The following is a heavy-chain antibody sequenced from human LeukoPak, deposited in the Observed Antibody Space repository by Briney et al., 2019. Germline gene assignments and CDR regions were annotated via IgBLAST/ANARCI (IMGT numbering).Heavy chain of an antibody. Sequence: ASVKVSCKASGYTFTGYYMHWVRQAPGQGLEWMGWINPNSGGTNYAQKFQGRVTMTRDTSISTAYMELSRLRSDDTAVYYCARTRLYSSSWSHFDYWGREPWSPSPQ. V-gene: IGHV1-2*02. D-gene: IGHD6-13*01. CDR1: GYTFTGYY. CDR2: INPNSGGT. J-gene: IGHJ4*02. CDR3: ARTRLYSSSWSHFDY.